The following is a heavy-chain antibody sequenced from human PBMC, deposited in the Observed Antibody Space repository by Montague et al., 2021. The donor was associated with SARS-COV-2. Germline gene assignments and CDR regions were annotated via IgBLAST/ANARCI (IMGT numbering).Heavy chain of an antibody. Sequence: SLRLSCAASGFSFSTYAMIWVRQAPGKGLEWVAAIGGNGRGTYHAASVKGRFTIPRDNSKSTVNLQMNSLTVGDTAVYFCAKAYDSGGYNYERGADYWGQGTLVTVS. CDR1: GFSFSTYA. CDR3: AKAYDSGGYNYERGADY. D-gene: IGHD3-22*01. J-gene: IGHJ4*02. CDR2: IGGNGRGT. V-gene: IGHV3-23*01.